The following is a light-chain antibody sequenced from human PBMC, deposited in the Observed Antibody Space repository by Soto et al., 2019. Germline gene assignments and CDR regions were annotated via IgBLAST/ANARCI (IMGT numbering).Light chain of an antibody. CDR1: QSISNN. J-gene: IGKJ1*01. CDR2: GSS. Sequence: EIVMTQSPATLSVSPGERASLSCRASQSISNNLAWYQQRRGQPPRLLIYGSSTRATDIPPRFSGSGSGTEFTLTISSLQSEDSAVYYCHHYNNWPPGTFGQGTKVDIK. CDR3: HHYNNWPPGT. V-gene: IGKV3D-15*01.